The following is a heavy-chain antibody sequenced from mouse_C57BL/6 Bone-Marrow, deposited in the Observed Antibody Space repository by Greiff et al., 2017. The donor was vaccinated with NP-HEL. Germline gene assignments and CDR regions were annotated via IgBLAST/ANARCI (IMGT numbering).Heavy chain of an antibody. V-gene: IGHV1-15*01. CDR2: IDPETGGT. CDR3: TRWGIQGYSNYVGCYFDY. J-gene: IGHJ2*01. D-gene: IGHD2-5*01. CDR1: GYTFTDFE. Sequence: QVQLQQSGAELVRPGASVTLSCKASGYTFTDFEMHWVKQTPVHGLEWIGAIDPETGGTAYNQKFKGKAILTADKSSSTAYMELRSLTSEDSAVYYCTRWGIQGYSNYVGCYFDYWGQGTTLTVSS.